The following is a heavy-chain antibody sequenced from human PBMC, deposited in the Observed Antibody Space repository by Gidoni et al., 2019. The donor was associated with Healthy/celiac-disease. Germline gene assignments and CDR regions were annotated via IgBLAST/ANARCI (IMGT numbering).Heavy chain of an antibody. CDR2: IIPIFGTA. CDR1: GGTFSSYA. Sequence: QVQLVQSGAEVKKPGSSVKVSCKASGGTFSSYAISWVRQAPGQGLEWMGGIIPIFGTANYAQKFQGRVTITADESTSTAYMELSSLRSEDTAVYYCARTYSSSWYFNRGGWFDPWGQGTLVTVSS. J-gene: IGHJ5*02. V-gene: IGHV1-69*01. D-gene: IGHD6-13*01. CDR3: ARTYSSSWYFNRGGWFDP.